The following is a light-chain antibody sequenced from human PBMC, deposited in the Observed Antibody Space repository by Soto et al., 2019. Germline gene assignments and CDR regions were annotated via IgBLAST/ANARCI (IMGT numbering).Light chain of an antibody. V-gene: IGKV3-20*01. CDR3: QQYGSSQYT. Sequence: TQSPSTLSASVGDRVTITCRASQSISSWLAWYQQKPGQAPRLLIYGASSRATGIPDRFSGSGSGTDFTLTISRLEPEDFAVYYCQQYGSSQYTFGQGTKLEIK. CDR2: GAS. J-gene: IGKJ2*01. CDR1: QSISSW.